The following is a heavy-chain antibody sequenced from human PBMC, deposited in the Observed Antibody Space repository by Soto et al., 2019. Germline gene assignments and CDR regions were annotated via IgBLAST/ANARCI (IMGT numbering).Heavy chain of an antibody. Sequence: ASVKVSCKASGYTFTSYGISWVRQAPGQGLEWMGWISAYNGNTSYAQKFQGRVTMTTDTSTSTAYMELRSLRSDDTAVYYCARGASYHYDSSGYLRPWGQGTLVTVSS. V-gene: IGHV1-18*01. CDR1: GYTFTSYG. J-gene: IGHJ4*02. CDR2: ISAYNGNT. D-gene: IGHD3-22*01. CDR3: ARGASYHYDSSGYLRP.